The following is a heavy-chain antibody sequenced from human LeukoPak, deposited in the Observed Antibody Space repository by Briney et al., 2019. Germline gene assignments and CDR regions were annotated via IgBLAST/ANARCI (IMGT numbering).Heavy chain of an antibody. D-gene: IGHD3-9*01. CDR2: ISSSSSTI. CDR1: GFTFSSSS. Sequence: PGGSLRLSCAASGFTFSSSSMNWVRQAPGKGLEWVSYISSSSSTIYYAASVKGRFTISRDNAKNSLYLQMNSLRAEDTAVYYCARDGTDILTGYLPNWFDPWGQGTLVTVSS. CDR3: ARDGTDILTGYLPNWFDP. V-gene: IGHV3-48*01. J-gene: IGHJ5*02.